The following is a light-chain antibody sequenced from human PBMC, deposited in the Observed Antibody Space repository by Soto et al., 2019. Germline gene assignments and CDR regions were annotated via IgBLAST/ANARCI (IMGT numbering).Light chain of an antibody. V-gene: IGKV1-5*01. Sequence: DIQMTQSPSTLPASVGDRVTITCRASQSFGHWLAWYQQKPGRAPRLLIHDVSILKRGVPSRFSGSGSGTEFTLTISSLLPDDFATYFCQQYSTYPYTFGPGTKLEIK. CDR3: QQYSTYPYT. J-gene: IGKJ2*01. CDR2: DVS. CDR1: QSFGHW.